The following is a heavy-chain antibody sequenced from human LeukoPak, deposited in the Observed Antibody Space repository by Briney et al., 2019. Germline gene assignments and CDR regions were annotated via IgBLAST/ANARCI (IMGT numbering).Heavy chain of an antibody. CDR3: AKDTHGLQAFNFDY. CDR2: ISWNSGSI. CDR1: GFTFDDYA. Sequence: PGGSLRPSCAASGFTFDDYAMHWVRQAPGKGLEWVSGISWNSGSIGYADSVKGRFTISRDNAKNSLYLQMNSLRAEDTALYYCAKDTHGLQAFNFDYWGQGTLVTVSS. J-gene: IGHJ4*02. V-gene: IGHV3-9*01.